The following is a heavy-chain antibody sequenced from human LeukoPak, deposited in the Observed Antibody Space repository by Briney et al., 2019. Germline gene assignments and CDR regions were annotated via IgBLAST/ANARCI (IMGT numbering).Heavy chain of an antibody. CDR2: ISGSGGST. V-gene: IGHV3-23*01. CDR3: AKSNLPVGATDY. J-gene: IGHJ4*02. D-gene: IGHD1-26*01. CDR1: GFTFSYYA. Sequence: GGSPRLSCVASGFTFSYYAMSWVRQAPGKGLEWVSSISGSGGSTYYADSVKGRFIISRDNSKNTLYLQMNSLRAEDTAVYYCAKSNLPVGATDYWGQGTLVTVSS.